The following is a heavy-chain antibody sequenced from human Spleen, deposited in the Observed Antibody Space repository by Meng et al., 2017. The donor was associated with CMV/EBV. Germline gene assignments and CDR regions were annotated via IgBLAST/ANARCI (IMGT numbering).Heavy chain of an antibody. D-gene: IGHD1-7*01. CDR2: IFHSGTT. CDR3: ARVSSLELPDFDY. J-gene: IGHJ4*02. Sequence: SETLSLTCTVSGFSISSGFHWGWIRQPPGKGLEWIGSIFHSGTTYYNPSLKSRVTISVDTSKNQFSLKLSSVTAADTAVYYCARVSSLELPDFDYWGQGTLVTVSS. CDR1: GFSISSGFH. V-gene: IGHV4-38-2*02.